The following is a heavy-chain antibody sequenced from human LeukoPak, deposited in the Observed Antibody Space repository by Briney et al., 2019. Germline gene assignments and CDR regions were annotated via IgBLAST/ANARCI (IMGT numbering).Heavy chain of an antibody. V-gene: IGHV3-21*01. J-gene: IGHJ4*02. Sequence: GGSLRLPCAASGFTFSSYSMNWVRQAPGKGLEWVSSISSSSSYIYYADSVKGRFTISRDNAKNSLYLQMNSLRAEDTAVYYCARDYCSGGSCYSDYFDYWGQGTLVTVSS. CDR1: GFTFSSYS. D-gene: IGHD2-15*01. CDR2: ISSSSSYI. CDR3: ARDYCSGGSCYSDYFDY.